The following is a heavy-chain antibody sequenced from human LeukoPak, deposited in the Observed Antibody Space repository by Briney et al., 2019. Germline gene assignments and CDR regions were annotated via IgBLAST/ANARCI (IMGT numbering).Heavy chain of an antibody. CDR1: GYTFTTYY. V-gene: IGHV1-2*02. D-gene: IGHD6-13*01. CDR2: INPNSGDS. J-gene: IGHJ4*02. Sequence: GASVKVSCKASGYTFTTYYVHWARQAPGQGLEWMGRINPNSGDSNYAQDFQDRVTMTRDTSISTSYMGLSRLRSDDTAMYYCARAKSSSFDSWGQGTLVTVSS. CDR3: ARAKSSSFDS.